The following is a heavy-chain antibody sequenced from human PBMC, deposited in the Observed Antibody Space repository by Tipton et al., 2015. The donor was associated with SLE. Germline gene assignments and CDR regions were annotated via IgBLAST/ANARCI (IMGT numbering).Heavy chain of an antibody. CDR2: IRSKANSYAT. CDR3: ARVPVRDYYYGMDV. CDR1: GFTFSGSA. V-gene: IGHV3-73*01. Sequence: SLRLSCAASGFTFSGSAMHWVRQASGKGLEWVGRIRSKANSYATAYAASVKGRFTISRDDSKNTAYLQMNSLKTEDTAVYYCARVPVRDYYYGMDVWGQGTTVTVSS. J-gene: IGHJ6*02.